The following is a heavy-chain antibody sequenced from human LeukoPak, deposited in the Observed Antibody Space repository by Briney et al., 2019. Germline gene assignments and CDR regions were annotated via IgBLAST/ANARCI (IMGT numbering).Heavy chain of an antibody. V-gene: IGHV3-30*02. CDR1: GFTFSSYG. Sequence: PGGSLRLSCAASGFTFSSYGMHWVRQAPGKGLEWVAVIWYDGSNKYYADSVKGRFTISRDNSKNTLYLQMNSLRAEDTAVYYCAKTRGEGIFDYWGQGTLVTVSS. J-gene: IGHJ4*02. CDR3: AKTRGEGIFDY. CDR2: IWYDGSNK. D-gene: IGHD3-10*01.